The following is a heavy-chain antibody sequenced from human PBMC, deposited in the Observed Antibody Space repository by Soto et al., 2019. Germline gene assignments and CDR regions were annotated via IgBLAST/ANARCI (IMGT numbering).Heavy chain of an antibody. CDR2: IYYSGST. J-gene: IGHJ6*03. Sequence: SETLSLTCTVSGGSISSYYWSWIRQPPGKGLEWIGYIYYSGSTNYNPSLKSRVTISVDTSKNQFSLKLSSVTAADTAVYYCARGARGYDFWSGDLGSPTYYYYHMDVWGKRTTVTVSS. CDR3: ARGARGYDFWSGDLGSPTYYYYHMDV. D-gene: IGHD3-3*01. V-gene: IGHV4-59*01. CDR1: GGSISSYY.